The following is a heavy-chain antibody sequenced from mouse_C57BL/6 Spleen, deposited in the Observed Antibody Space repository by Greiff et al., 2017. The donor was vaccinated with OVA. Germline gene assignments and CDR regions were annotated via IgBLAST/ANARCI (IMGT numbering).Heavy chain of an antibody. D-gene: IGHD1-1*01. Sequence: EVKLVESGGGLVKPGGSLKLSCAASGFTFSDYGMHWVRQAPEQGLEWVAYISSGSSTIYYADTVKGRFTISRDNAKNTLFLQMTSLRSEDTAMYYCARRDSYYDGSSYSYWYFDVWGTGTTVTVSS. J-gene: IGHJ1*03. CDR3: ARRDSYYDGSSYSYWYFDV. CDR1: GFTFSDYG. V-gene: IGHV5-17*01. CDR2: ISSGSSTI.